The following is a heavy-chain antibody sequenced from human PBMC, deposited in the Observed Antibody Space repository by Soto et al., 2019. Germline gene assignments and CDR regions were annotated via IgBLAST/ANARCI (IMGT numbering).Heavy chain of an antibody. D-gene: IGHD3-22*01. CDR1: GYSFTSYW. J-gene: IGHJ4*02. V-gene: IGHV5-10-1*01. CDR3: ARRDYYDSSGHFDY. Sequence: PGESLKISCKGSGYSFTSYWINWVRQMPGKGLEWMGRIDPSDSYTNYSPSFQGHVTISTDKSISTAYLQWSSLKASDTAMYYCARRDYYDSSGHFDYWGQGTLVTVSS. CDR2: IDPSDSYT.